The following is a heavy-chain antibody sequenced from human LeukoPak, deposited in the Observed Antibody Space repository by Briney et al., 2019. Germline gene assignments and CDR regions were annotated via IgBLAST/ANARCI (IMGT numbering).Heavy chain of an antibody. V-gene: IGHV1-2*02. J-gene: IGHJ4*02. Sequence: ASVKVSCKASGYTFTAYYIHWVRQAPGQGLEWMGWINPRSGDTSYAQNFQGSVSMTRDTSISTSYMELSRLTSDDTAVYYCTRVGEGYNYNYWGQGTLVTVSS. D-gene: IGHD5-24*01. CDR3: TRVGEGYNYNY. CDR1: GYTFTAYY. CDR2: INPRSGDT.